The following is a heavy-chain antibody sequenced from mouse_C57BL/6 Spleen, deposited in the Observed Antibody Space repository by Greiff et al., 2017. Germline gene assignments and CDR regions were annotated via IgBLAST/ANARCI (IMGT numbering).Heavy chain of an antibody. J-gene: IGHJ1*03. Sequence: EVQLVEPGAELVRPGSSVKMSCKTSGYTFTSYGINWVKQRPGQGLEWIGYIYIGNGYTEYNEKFKGKATLTSDTSSSTAYMQLSSLTSEASAYYFCTRGITTVVATDWYFDVWGTGTTVTVSS. CDR2: IYIGNGYT. V-gene: IGHV1-58*01. D-gene: IGHD1-1*01. CDR3: TRGITTVVATDWYFDV. CDR1: GYTFTSYG.